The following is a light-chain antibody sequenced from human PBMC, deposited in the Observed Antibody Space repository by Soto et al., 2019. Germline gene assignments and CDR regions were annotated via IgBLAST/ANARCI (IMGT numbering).Light chain of an antibody. CDR1: QSISSY. V-gene: IGKV1-39*01. CDR2: AAS. CDR3: QHSSSTPVP. J-gene: IGKJ5*01. Sequence: IQMTQSASSLSASIGDRVTITCRASQSISSYLNWYQQKPGKAPKLLIYAASILQSGVPSRFSGSGSGTDFTLTISSLQPEDFATYYCQHSSSTPVPFGQGTRLAIK.